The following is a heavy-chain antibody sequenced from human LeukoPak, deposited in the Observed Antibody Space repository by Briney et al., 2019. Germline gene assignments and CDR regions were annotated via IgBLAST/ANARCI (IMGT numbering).Heavy chain of an antibody. Sequence: GGSPRLSCSASGFTFNRFYLHWVRQAPGKGLEFVSHISSNGATTYYADSVKGRFTISRDNSKNTLYLQMSSLRADDTAVYYRVKDRSIAAPNNDFFDSWGQGALVTVSS. J-gene: IGHJ4*02. CDR1: GFTFNRFY. CDR3: VKDRSIAAPNNDFFDS. V-gene: IGHV3-64D*06. D-gene: IGHD6-6*01. CDR2: ISSNGATT.